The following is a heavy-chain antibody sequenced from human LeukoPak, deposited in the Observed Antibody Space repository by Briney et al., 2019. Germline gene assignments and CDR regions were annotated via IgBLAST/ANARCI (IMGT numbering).Heavy chain of an antibody. CDR2: IYYNGST. CDR3: AKGIVPAAVGGD. J-gene: IGHJ4*02. CDR1: GGSISSGDYY. D-gene: IGHD2-2*01. Sequence: SETLSLTCTVSGGSISSGDYYWSWIRQPPGKGLEWIGYIYYNGSTYYNPSLKNRVTISKDPSKNQFSLNLNSVTAADTAVYYCAKGIVPAAVGGDWGQGILVTVSS. V-gene: IGHV4-30-4*08.